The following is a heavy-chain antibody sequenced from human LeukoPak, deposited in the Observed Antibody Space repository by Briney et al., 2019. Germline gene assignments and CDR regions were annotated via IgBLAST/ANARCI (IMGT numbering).Heavy chain of an antibody. D-gene: IGHD3-10*01. CDR2: ISGSGGST. CDR1: GFTFSSYA. CDR3: AKDRTWFGEFDLH. V-gene: IGHV3-23*01. J-gene: IGHJ4*02. Sequence: GGSLRLSCAASGFTFSSYAMSWVRQAPGKGLEWVSAISGSGGSTYYADSVKGRFTISRDNYKNTLYLQMNSLRAEDTAVYYCAKDRTWFGEFDLHWGQGTLVTVSS.